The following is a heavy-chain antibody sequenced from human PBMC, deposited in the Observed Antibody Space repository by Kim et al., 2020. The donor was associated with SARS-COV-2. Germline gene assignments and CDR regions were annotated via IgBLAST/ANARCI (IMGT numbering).Heavy chain of an antibody. CDR1: GFTFSTYE. D-gene: IGHD2-2*01. CDR3: ARSLYCRSTSCFYGMDV. Sequence: GGSLRLSCAASGFTFSTYEMNWVRQAPGKGLEWISYISTSGSTIYYADSVKGRFTISRDNAKSSLSLQMNSLRAEDTAVYYCARSLYCRSTSCFYGMDVWGQGATVTVSS. J-gene: IGHJ6*02. CDR2: ISTSGSTI. V-gene: IGHV3-48*03.